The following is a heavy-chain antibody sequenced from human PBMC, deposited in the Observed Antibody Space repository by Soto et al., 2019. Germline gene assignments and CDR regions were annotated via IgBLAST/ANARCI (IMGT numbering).Heavy chain of an antibody. CDR2: ISYDGSIK. Sequence: HPVGSLRLSCVASGFTFSTYAMHWVRQAPGKGLEWVAGISYDGSIKYYADTVKGRFTISRDNSKNTLYLQMNSLRVEDTAVYYCARNRSGYSYGYFYWGQGALVTVSS. V-gene: IGHV3-30*16. CDR3: ARNRSGYSYGYFY. J-gene: IGHJ4*02. CDR1: GFTFSTYA. D-gene: IGHD5-18*01.